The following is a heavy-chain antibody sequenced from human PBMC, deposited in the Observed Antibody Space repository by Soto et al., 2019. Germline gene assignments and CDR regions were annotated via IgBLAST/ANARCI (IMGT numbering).Heavy chain of an antibody. J-gene: IGHJ4*02. V-gene: IGHV3-23*01. D-gene: IGHD3-10*01. Sequence: EVQLLESGGGLVQPGGSLRLSCAASGFTFSSYAMSWVRQAPGKGLEWVSAISGSGGSTYYADSVKGRFTISRDNSKNTLYLQMNSLRADDTAVYYCAKDPNQNDGNVLLCFGESIFDYCGQGTLVTVSS. CDR3: AKDPNQNDGNVLLCFGESIFDY. CDR1: GFTFSSYA. CDR2: ISGSGGST.